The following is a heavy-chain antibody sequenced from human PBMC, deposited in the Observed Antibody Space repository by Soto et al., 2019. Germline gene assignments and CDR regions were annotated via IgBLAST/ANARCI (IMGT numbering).Heavy chain of an antibody. D-gene: IGHD6-19*01. V-gene: IGHV4-39*01. CDR3: ARQGSGWYWFDY. CDR1: GGSISSGSYY. CDR2: SYYSGST. J-gene: IGHJ4*02. Sequence: TSETLSLTCTVSGGSISSGSYYWGWIRQPPGKGLEWIGSSYYSGSTHYNPSLKSRVTISVDTSKNQFSLKVRSVTAADTAVYYCARQGSGWYWFDYWGQGTLVTVSS.